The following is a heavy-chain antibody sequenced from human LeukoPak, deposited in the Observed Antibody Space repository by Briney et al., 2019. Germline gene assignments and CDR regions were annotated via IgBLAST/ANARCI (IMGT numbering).Heavy chain of an antibody. Sequence: GGSLRLSCAASGITFSTYAMSWVRQAPGKGLEWVSAITGSGGTTYYADSVKGRFTISRDNSKNTLYLQMNGLRDEDTALYYCARPIESFCRGGGCYQFLDYWGQGTLVTVSS. CDR3: ARPIESFCRGGGCYQFLDY. CDR2: ITGSGGTT. J-gene: IGHJ4*02. D-gene: IGHD2-15*01. CDR1: GITFSTYA. V-gene: IGHV3-23*01.